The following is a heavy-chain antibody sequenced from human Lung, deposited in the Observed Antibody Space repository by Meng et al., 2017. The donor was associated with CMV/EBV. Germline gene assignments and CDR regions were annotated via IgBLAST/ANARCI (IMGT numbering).Heavy chain of an antibody. CDR1: GGSISSSSYY. D-gene: IGHD2-21*01. V-gene: IGHV4-39*07. CDR2: IYYSGST. J-gene: IGHJ2*01. CDR3: ARLYCGGDCYPPSL. Sequence: SETLSLXCTVSGGSISSSSYYWGWIRQPPGKGLEWIGSIYYSGSTYYNPYLKSRVTISVDTSKNQFSLKLSSVTAADTAVYYCARLYCGGDCYPPSLWGRGXLVTVSS.